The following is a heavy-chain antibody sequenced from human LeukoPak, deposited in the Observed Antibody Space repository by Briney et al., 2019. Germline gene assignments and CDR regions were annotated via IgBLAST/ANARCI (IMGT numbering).Heavy chain of an antibody. CDR1: GGSFSGYY. CDR2: INHSGST. CDR3: AIIDYDSSGYPFFQH. Sequence: SETLSLTCAVYGGSFSGYYWSWIRQPPGKGLEWIGEINHSGSTNYNPSLKSRVTISVDTSKNQFSLKLSSVTAADTAVYYCAIIDYDSSGYPFFQHWGQGTLVTVSS. J-gene: IGHJ1*01. D-gene: IGHD3-22*01. V-gene: IGHV4-34*01.